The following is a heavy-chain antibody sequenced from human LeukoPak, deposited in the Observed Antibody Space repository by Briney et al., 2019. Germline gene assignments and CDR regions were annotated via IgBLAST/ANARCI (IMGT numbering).Heavy chain of an antibody. V-gene: IGHV4-59*08. CDR2: IYYSGST. CDR3: ASRRVGGFDC. CDR1: GGSISIYY. J-gene: IGHJ4*02. Sequence: SETLSLTCTVSGGSISIYYWSWIRQPPGKGLEWIGYIYYSGSTNYNPSLKSRVTISIDTPKNEFSLKLSSVTAADTAVYYCASRRVGGFDCWGQGTLVTVSS. D-gene: IGHD1-26*01.